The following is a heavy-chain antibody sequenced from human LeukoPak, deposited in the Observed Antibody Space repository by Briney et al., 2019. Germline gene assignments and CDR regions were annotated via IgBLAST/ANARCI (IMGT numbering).Heavy chain of an antibody. V-gene: IGHV3-30-3*01. CDR3: ARDGDDFWSGYYSGFDY. D-gene: IGHD3-3*01. CDR2: ISYDGSNK. J-gene: IGHJ4*02. CDR1: GFTFNSYA. Sequence: GGSLRLSCAASGFTFNSYAIHWVRQAPGKGLEWVAVISYDGSNKYYADSVKGRFTISRDNSKNTLYLQMNSLRAEDTAVYYCARDGDDFWSGYYSGFDYWGQGTLVTVSS.